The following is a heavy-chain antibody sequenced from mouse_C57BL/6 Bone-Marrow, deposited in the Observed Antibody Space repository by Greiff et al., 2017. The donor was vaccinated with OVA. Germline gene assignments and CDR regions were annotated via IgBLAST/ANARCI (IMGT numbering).Heavy chain of an antibody. CDR2: SRNKANDYTT. Sequence: EVKLMESGGGLVQSGRSLRLSCATSGFTFSDFYMEWVRQAPGKGLEWIAASRNKANDYTTEYSASVKGRFIVSRDTSQSILYLQMNALRAEDTAIYYCARDAIYDGYYRYFDVWGTGTTVTVSS. V-gene: IGHV7-1*01. CDR3: ARDAIYDGYYRYFDV. CDR1: GFTFSDFY. J-gene: IGHJ1*03. D-gene: IGHD2-3*01.